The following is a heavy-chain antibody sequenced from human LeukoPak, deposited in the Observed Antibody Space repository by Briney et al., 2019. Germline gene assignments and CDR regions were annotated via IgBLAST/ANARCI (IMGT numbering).Heavy chain of an antibody. CDR3: ARAIYYDSSGYNPY. J-gene: IGHJ4*02. V-gene: IGHV4-39*07. D-gene: IGHD3-22*01. CDR2: IYYSGST. Sequence: PSETLSLTCTVSGGSISSSSYYWGWIRQPPGKGLEWIGSIYYSGSTYYNPSLKSRVTISVDTSKNQFSLKLSSVTAADTAVYYCARAIYYDSSGYNPYWGQGTLVTVSS. CDR1: GGSISSSSYY.